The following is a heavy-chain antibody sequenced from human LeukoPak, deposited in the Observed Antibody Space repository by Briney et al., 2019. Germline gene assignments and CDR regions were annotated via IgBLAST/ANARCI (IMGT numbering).Heavy chain of an antibody. CDR1: GYTFTGYY. CDR2: INPNSGGT. CDR3: ARALWIVASFDP. V-gene: IGHV1-2*02. D-gene: IGHD3-22*01. J-gene: IGHJ5*02. Sequence: GASVKVSCKASGYTFTGYYMHWVRQAPGQGLEWMGWINPNSGGTNYAQKFRGRVTMTRDTSISTAYMELSRLRSDDTAVYYCARALWIVASFDPWGQGTLVTVSS.